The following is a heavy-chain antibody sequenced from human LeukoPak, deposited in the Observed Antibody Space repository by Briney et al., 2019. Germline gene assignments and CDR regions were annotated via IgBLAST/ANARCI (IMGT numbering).Heavy chain of an antibody. CDR1: GFTFSSYW. D-gene: IGHD2-15*01. V-gene: IGHV3-74*01. J-gene: IGHJ4*02. Sequence: PGGSLRLSCAVSGFTFSSYWMHWVRQVPGKGLVWLSRISTDGSSTTYADSVKGRITISRDNAKNTVYLQMGSLRAEDTALYYCVRSLYRSRTDDWGQGTLVTVPS. CDR2: ISTDGSST. CDR3: VRSLYRSRTDD.